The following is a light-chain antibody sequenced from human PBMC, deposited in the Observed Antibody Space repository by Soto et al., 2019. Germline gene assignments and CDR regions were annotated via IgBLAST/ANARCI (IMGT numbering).Light chain of an antibody. V-gene: IGKV3-11*01. J-gene: IGKJ2*01. CDR3: QQRSNWPPRDT. Sequence: DIVLTQSPATLSLSPGESATLSCRASQNVGTSLAWYQQRPGQAPRLLLSAASTRATGIPARFSGSGSGTDFTLTISILQPEDVAVYYCQQRSNWPPRDTFGQGTKLEIK. CDR2: AAS. CDR1: QNVGTS.